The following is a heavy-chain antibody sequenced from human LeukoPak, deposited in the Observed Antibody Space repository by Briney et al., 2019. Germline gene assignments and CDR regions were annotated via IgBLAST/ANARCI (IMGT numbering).Heavy chain of an antibody. CDR1: GGSISSYY. J-gene: IGHJ5*02. Sequence: SETLSLTCTVSGGSISSYYWSWIRQPPGKGLEWIGYIYYSGSTNYNPSLKSRVTISVDTSKNQFSLKLSSVTAADTAVYYCARFYYGSGSYYNKSFWFDPWGQGTLVTVSS. CDR2: IYYSGST. D-gene: IGHD3-10*01. CDR3: ARFYYGSGSYYNKSFWFDP. V-gene: IGHV4-59*01.